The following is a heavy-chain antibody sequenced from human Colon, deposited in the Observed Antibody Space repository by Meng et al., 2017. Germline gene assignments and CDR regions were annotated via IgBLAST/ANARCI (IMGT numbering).Heavy chain of an antibody. V-gene: IGHV3-20*04. CDR1: GFILHDYG. Sequence: GGSLRLSCAASGFILHDYGMRWVRQAPGKGLEWVSGFNWNGGSTRYADSVKGRFTISRDNAKKSLYLQMDSLRDEDTAVYYCARDTGGSTHHGHWYYFDYWGQGNQVNCSS. CDR3: ARDTGGSTHHGHWYYFDY. J-gene: IGHJ4*02. D-gene: IGHD2-8*02. CDR2: FNWNGGST.